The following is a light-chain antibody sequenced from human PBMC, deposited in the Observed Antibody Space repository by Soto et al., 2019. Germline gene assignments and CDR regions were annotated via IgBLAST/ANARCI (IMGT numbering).Light chain of an antibody. CDR1: QSISSY. Sequence: DIPMTQSPSSLSASVGDRVTITCRASQSISSYLNWYQQKPGKAPKLPIYAASSLQSGVPSRFSGSGSGTDFTLTISSLQPEDFATYYCQQSYSTPPTFGQGTKVEIK. CDR3: QQSYSTPPT. V-gene: IGKV1-39*01. CDR2: AAS. J-gene: IGKJ1*01.